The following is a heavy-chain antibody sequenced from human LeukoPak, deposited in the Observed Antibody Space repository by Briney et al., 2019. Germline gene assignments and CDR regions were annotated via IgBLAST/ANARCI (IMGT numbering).Heavy chain of an antibody. D-gene: IGHD3-22*01. V-gene: IGHV3-9*01. CDR1: GFTFDDYA. Sequence: GGSLRLSCAASGFTFDDYAMHWVRQAPGKGLEWVSGISWNSGSIGYADSVKGRFTISRDNAKNSLYLQMNSLRAEDTAVYYCARAQVVTHFDYWGQGTLVTVSS. CDR3: ARAQVVTHFDY. J-gene: IGHJ4*02. CDR2: ISWNSGSI.